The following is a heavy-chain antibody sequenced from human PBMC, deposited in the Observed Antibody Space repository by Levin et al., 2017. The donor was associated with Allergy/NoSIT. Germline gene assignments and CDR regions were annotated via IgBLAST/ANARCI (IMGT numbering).Heavy chain of an antibody. CDR1: GGSFSGYY. CDR3: AREVIAAAGTSVDY. D-gene: IGHD6-13*01. Sequence: TSETLSLTCAVYGGSFSGYYWSWIRQPPGKGLEWIGEINHSGSTNYNPSLKSRVTISVDTSKNQFSLKLSSVTAADTAVYYCAREVIAAAGTSVDYWGQGTLVTVSS. V-gene: IGHV4-34*01. CDR2: INHSGST. J-gene: IGHJ4*02.